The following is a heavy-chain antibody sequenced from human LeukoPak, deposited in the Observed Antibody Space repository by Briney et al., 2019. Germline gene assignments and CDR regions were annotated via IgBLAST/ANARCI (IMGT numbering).Heavy chain of an antibody. CDR3: AKDGYCSSTTCLYYFDY. Sequence: GGSLRLSCAASGFTFDDYAMHWVHQAPGRGQEWVTLNSGDGGSTFYADSVKGRSTISRDNIRNSLYLRMNRLRPEDAALYYCAKDGYCSSTTCLYYFDYWGQGTLVTVSS. CDR1: GFTFDDYA. D-gene: IGHD2-2*01. V-gene: IGHV3-43*02. J-gene: IGHJ4*02. CDR2: NSGDGGST.